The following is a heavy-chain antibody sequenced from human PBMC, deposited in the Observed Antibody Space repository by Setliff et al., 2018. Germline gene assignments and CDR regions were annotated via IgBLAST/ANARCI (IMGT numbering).Heavy chain of an antibody. D-gene: IGHD3-16*02. CDR1: GYSISSGYY. CDR3: ARGRLHDYVWGSYRQHYFDY. CDR2: IYHSGST. J-gene: IGHJ4*02. V-gene: IGHV4-38-2*01. Sequence: SETLSLTCAVSGYSISSGYYWGWIRQPPGKGLEWIGSIYHSGSTYYNPSLKSRVTISVDTSKNQFSLKLSSVTAADTAVYYCARGRLHDYVWGSYRQHYFDYWGQGTPVTVSS.